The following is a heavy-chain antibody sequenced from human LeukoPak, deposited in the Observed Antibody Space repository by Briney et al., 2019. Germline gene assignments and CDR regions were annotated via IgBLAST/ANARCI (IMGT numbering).Heavy chain of an antibody. CDR2: IYHSGST. V-gene: IGHV4-30-2*01. CDR1: GGSISSGGYS. Sequence: SQTLTLTCAVSGGSISSGGYSWSWIRQPPGKGLEWIGYIYHSGSTYYNPSLKSRVTISVDRSKNQFSLKLSSATAADTAVYYCARELTGVSRHFDLWGRGTLVTVSS. CDR3: ARELTGVSRHFDL. D-gene: IGHD7-27*01. J-gene: IGHJ2*01.